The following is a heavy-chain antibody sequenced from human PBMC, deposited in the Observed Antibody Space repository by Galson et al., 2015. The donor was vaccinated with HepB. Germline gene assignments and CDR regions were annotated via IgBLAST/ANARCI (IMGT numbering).Heavy chain of an antibody. Sequence: SLRLSCAASGFTFSSYAMHWVRQAPGKGLEWVTVISYDGSNKYYADSVKGRFTISRDNSKNTLYLQMNSLRAEDTAVYYCARDDYGYGGNSGDGFDYWGQGTLVTVSS. D-gene: IGHD4-23*01. V-gene: IGHV3-30-3*01. CDR1: GFTFSSYA. J-gene: IGHJ4*02. CDR2: ISYDGSNK. CDR3: ARDDYGYGGNSGDGFDY.